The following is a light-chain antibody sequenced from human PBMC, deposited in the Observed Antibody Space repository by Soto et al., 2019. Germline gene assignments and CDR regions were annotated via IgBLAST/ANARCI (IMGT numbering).Light chain of an antibody. J-gene: IGKJ3*01. CDR3: QQYGSSPGLT. CDR2: GAS. CDR1: QSVSSSY. V-gene: IGKV3-20*01. Sequence: ETVLTQSPGTLSLSPGERATLSCRASQSVSSSYLAWYQQKPGQAPRLLIYGASSRATGIPDRFSGSGSGTDFTLTISRLEPEDFAVYYCQQYGSSPGLTFGPGTKVDIK.